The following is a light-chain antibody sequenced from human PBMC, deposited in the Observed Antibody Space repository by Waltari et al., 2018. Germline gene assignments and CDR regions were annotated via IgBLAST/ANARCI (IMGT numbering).Light chain of an antibody. Sequence: QSALTQPRSVSGSPGQSVTISCTGTSSDVGVYNYVSWYQQHPGKAPQLMIYDVAKRPSGVPDRFSGSKSDNTASLTISGLQAEDEAEYYCCSYAGSYSRVFGGGTKLTVL. J-gene: IGLJ3*02. CDR2: DVA. CDR1: SSDVGVYNY. CDR3: CSYAGSYSRV. V-gene: IGLV2-11*01.